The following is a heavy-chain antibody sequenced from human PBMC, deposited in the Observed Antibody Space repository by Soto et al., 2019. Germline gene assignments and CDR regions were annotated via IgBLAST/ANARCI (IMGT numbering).Heavy chain of an antibody. V-gene: IGHV4-59*08. CDR3: AINADV. Sequence: LETLSLTCTVSGASISGHFWSWIRQSPGKGLEWIAYIYDSGRSYNPSLRGRVTISVDTSKNQLSLKLSSVIAADSAVYYCAINADVWGQGTTVT. CDR1: GASISGHF. J-gene: IGHJ6*02. CDR2: IYDSGR.